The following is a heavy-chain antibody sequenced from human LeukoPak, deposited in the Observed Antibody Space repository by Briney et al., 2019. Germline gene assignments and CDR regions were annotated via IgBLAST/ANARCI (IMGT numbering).Heavy chain of an antibody. V-gene: IGHV3-53*01. CDR1: GFTVSTNY. D-gene: IGHD3-9*01. CDR2: IDSESST. J-gene: IGHJ3*02. CDR3: ARTGRWLRDAFDI. Sequence: PGGSLRLSCAASGFTVSTNYMNWVRQAPGKGLEWVSVIDSESSTFYADSVKGRFTISRDNSKNTVYLQMSSLRADDTAVYYCARTGRWLRDAFDIWGQGTMVTVSS.